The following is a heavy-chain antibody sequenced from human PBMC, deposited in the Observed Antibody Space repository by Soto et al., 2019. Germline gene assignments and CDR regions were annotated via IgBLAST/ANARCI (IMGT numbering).Heavy chain of an antibody. CDR3: ARLLADY. J-gene: IGHJ4*02. V-gene: IGHV3-7*01. D-gene: IGHD2-15*01. Sequence: EVQLVESGGGLVQPGGSLRLSCAASGFTFGSFWMTWVRQAPGKGLEWVANIKQDGSEKYYADSVKGRFTISRDNAKNSLYLQMSSLRAEDTAVDYCARLLADYWGQGALVTVSS. CDR1: GFTFGSFW. CDR2: IKQDGSEK.